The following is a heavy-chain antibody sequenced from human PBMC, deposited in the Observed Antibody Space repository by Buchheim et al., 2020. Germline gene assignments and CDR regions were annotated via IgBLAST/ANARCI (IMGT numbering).Heavy chain of an antibody. D-gene: IGHD3-9*01. V-gene: IGHV3-30*18. J-gene: IGHJ6*02. CDR3: AKEKSGGLTGPLAV. Sequence: QVQLVESGGGVVQPGRSLRLSCAASGFTFSSYGMHWVRQAPGKGLEWVAVISYDGSNKYYADSVKGRFTISRDNSKNTLYLQMNSLRAEDTAVYYCAKEKSGGLTGPLAVWGQETT. CDR1: GFTFSSYG. CDR2: ISYDGSNK.